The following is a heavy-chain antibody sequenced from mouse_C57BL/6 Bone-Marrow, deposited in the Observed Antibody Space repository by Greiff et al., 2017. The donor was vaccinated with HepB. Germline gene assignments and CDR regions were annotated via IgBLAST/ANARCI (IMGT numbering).Heavy chain of an antibody. CDR1: GYTFTSYT. CDR3: ARLGDYVAWFAY. J-gene: IGHJ3*01. CDR2: INPSSGYT. V-gene: IGHV1-4*01. D-gene: IGHD2-4*01. Sequence: QVRLQQSGAELARPGASVKMSCKASGYTFTSYTMHWVKQRPGQGLEWIGYINPSSGYTKYNQKFKDKATLTADKSSSTAYMQLSSLTSEDSAVYYCARLGDYVAWFAYWGQGTLVTVSA.